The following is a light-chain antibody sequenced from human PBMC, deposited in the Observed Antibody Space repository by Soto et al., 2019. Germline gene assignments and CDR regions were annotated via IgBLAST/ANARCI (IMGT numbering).Light chain of an antibody. V-gene: IGKV3-15*01. CDR2: DIS. Sequence: ETVMTQSPATLSVSPGERAILSCRASQSVGSNLAWYQQKPGLAPRLLIYDISTRATGIPARFSGSGSVTEFTLTISSLQPEDFVVYYCQQYHTWPLTFGGGTKVEIK. J-gene: IGKJ4*01. CDR3: QQYHTWPLT. CDR1: QSVGSN.